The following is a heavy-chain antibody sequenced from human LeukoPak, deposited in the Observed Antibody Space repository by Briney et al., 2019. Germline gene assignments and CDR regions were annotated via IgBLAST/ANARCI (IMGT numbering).Heavy chain of an antibody. CDR1: GFTGSNNY. J-gene: IGHJ6*02. CDR3: AKSVSPTWSYYYYGMDV. Sequence: QPGGSLRLSCAASGFTGSNNYVSWVRQAPGMGLEWVSAIHSSGATYYADSVKGRFTISRDNSRNTLYLQMNSLRAEDTAVYSCAKSVSPTWSYYYYGMDVWGQGTTVTVSS. D-gene: IGHD5/OR15-5a*01. V-gene: IGHV3-53*01. CDR2: IHSSGAT.